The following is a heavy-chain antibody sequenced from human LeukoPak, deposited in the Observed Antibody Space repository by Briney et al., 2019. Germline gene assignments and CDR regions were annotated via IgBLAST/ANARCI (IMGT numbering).Heavy chain of an antibody. D-gene: IGHD3-16*02. Sequence: ASVKVSCKASGYSFTNYAMNWVRQAPGQGLEWMGWIHPSTGNPTYAQGFTGRFVFSLDTSVSTTYLQISSLKAEDTAVYFCARAFQSSGGLSLPDYWGQGTLVTVSS. CDR2: IHPSTGNP. V-gene: IGHV7-4-1*02. CDR1: GYSFTNYA. CDR3: ARAFQSSGGLSLPDY. J-gene: IGHJ4*02.